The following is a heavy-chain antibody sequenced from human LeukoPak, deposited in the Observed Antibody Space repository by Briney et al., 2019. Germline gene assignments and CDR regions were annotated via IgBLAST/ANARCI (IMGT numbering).Heavy chain of an antibody. Sequence: GGSLRLSCAASGFTFSSCGISWVRRSPRKGLEWVSAISAGGDLTYYADSVKGRFTISRDNSKNTLYLQMNALRGEDTAIYYCAKITPGGPRGYYYWGQGTLVTVSS. J-gene: IGHJ4*02. V-gene: IGHV3-23*01. D-gene: IGHD2-15*01. CDR1: GFTFSSCG. CDR2: ISAGGDLT. CDR3: AKITPGGPRGYYY.